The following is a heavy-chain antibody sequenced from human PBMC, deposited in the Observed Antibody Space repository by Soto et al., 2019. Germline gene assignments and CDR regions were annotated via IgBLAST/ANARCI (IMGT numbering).Heavy chain of an antibody. CDR2: IYYSGST. CDR1: GASIISYY. Sequence: SETLSVTCTVSGASIISYYWSWSRQPPGKGLEWIGYIYYSGSTNYNPSLKSRVTISVDTSKNQFSLKLSSVTAADTAVYYCARAANMVRGVIMSGYYYYGMDVWGQGTTVT. J-gene: IGHJ6*02. V-gene: IGHV4-59*01. D-gene: IGHD3-10*01. CDR3: ARAANMVRGVIMSGYYYYGMDV.